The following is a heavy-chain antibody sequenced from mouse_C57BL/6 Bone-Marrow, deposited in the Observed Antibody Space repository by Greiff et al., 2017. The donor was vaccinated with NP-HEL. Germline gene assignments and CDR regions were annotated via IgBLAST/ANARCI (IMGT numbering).Heavy chain of an antibody. J-gene: IGHJ3*01. CDR1: GYTFTSYT. CDR2: INPSSGYT. CDR3: AREYSKTWFAY. D-gene: IGHD2-5*01. V-gene: IGHV1-4*01. Sequence: QVQLQQSGAELARPGASVKMSCKASGYTFTSYTMHWVKQRPGQGLEWIGYINPSSGYTKYNQKFKDKATLTADKSSSTAYMQLSSLTSEDAAVYYCAREYSKTWFAYWGQGTLVTVSA.